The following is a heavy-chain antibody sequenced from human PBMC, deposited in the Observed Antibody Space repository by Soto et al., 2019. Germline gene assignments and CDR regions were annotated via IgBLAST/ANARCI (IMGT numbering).Heavy chain of an antibody. Sequence: QVQLVQSGAEVKKPGASVKVSCKASGYTFANYAISWVRQAPGQGLEWMGWISAYNGNTNFAQKLQGRVTMTTDTSXXTAYMELRSLRSDDTAVYYCAREPYSYGYYYYFDYWGQGTLVTVSS. V-gene: IGHV1-18*01. CDR3: AREPYSYGYYYYFDY. J-gene: IGHJ4*02. CDR1: GYTFANYA. D-gene: IGHD5-18*01. CDR2: ISAYNGNT.